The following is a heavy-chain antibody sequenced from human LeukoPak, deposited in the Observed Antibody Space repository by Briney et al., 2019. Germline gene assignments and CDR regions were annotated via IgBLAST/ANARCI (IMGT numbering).Heavy chain of an antibody. Sequence: GGSLRLSCAASGFTFDDYAMHWVRQAPGKGLEWVSGISWNSGSIGYADSVKGRFTISRDNAKNSLYLQMNSLRAEDTALYYCAKGPRGATDYFDYWGQGTLVTVSS. CDR3: AKGPRGATDYFDY. J-gene: IGHJ4*02. CDR2: ISWNSGSI. D-gene: IGHD1-26*01. CDR1: GFTFDDYA. V-gene: IGHV3-9*01.